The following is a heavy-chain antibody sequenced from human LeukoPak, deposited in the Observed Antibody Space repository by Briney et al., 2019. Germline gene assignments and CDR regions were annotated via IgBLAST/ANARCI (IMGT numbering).Heavy chain of an antibody. V-gene: IGHV4-59*01. CDR3: ARDLGGIQLWELLGGAFDF. CDR1: GASIDSYY. J-gene: IGHJ3*01. CDR2: IYYSGTT. Sequence: SETLSLTCTISGASIDSYYWSWIRQPPGKGLEWIGYIYYSGTTNYNPSLKRRVTISVDTSKNQLSLKLSSVTAADTAVFYCARDLGGIQLWELLGGAFDFWGQGTMVTVSS. D-gene: IGHD5-18*01.